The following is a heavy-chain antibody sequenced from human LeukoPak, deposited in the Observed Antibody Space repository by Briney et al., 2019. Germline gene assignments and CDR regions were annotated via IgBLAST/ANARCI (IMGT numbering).Heavy chain of an antibody. CDR2: INPNSGGT. V-gene: IGHV1-2*02. Sequence: ASVKVSCKASGYTFTGYYMHWARQAPGQGLEWMGWINPNSGGTNYAQKFQGRVTMTRDTSISTAYMELSRLRSDDTAVYYCARRNYYYDSSGYYYPPHDAFDIWGQGTMVTVSS. J-gene: IGHJ3*02. CDR1: GYTFTGYY. D-gene: IGHD3-22*01. CDR3: ARRNYYYDSSGYYYPPHDAFDI.